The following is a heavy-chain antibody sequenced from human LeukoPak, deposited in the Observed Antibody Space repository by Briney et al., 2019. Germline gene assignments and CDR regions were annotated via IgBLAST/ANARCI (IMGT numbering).Heavy chain of an antibody. V-gene: IGHV4-4*07. J-gene: IGHJ4*02. CDR2: MYSTGST. Sequence: SETLSLTCTVSGASISNYYWTWIRQPAGKGLEWIGRMYSTGSTIYNPSLKSRVTMSVDTSKNQFSLKLSSVTAADTAVYYCARVGTGSFDYWGQGTLVTVSS. D-gene: IGHD3/OR15-3a*01. CDR3: ARVGTGSFDY. CDR1: GASISNYY.